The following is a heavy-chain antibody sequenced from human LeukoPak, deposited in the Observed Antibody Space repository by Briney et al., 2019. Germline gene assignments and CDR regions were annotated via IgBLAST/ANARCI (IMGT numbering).Heavy chain of an antibody. J-gene: IGHJ4*02. V-gene: IGHV3-48*03. Sequence: PGGSLRLSCAASGFTFSNYEMNWVRQAPGKGLEWVSYINGPGTTIYYADSVKGRFTISRDDAKNSLYLQMNSLRAEDTAVYYCARADIVVVPAAPHFDYWGQGTLVTVSS. CDR2: INGPGTTI. D-gene: IGHD2-2*01. CDR3: ARADIVVVPAAPHFDY. CDR1: GFTFSNYE.